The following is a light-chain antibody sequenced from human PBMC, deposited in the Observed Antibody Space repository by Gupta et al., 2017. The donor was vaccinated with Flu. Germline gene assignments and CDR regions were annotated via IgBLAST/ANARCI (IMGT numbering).Light chain of an antibody. Sequence: QSALTQPASVSGSPGQSITISCTGTSSDIGGYNYVSWYQPHPGKAPKLMIYEVTYRPSGVSDRFSGSRSGNTASLTISGLQAEDEADYYCSSYTSSTTLYVFGTGTKVTVL. CDR2: EVT. V-gene: IGLV2-14*01. CDR3: SSYTSSTTLYV. J-gene: IGLJ1*01. CDR1: SSDIGGYNY.